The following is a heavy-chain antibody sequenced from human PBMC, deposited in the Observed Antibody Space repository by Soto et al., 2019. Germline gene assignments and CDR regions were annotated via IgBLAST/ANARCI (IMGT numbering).Heavy chain of an antibody. J-gene: IGHJ4*02. CDR2: ISGSGGST. V-gene: IGHV3-23*01. CDR3: AIVSPSRGRYRKQGILAY. Sequence: PGGSLRLSCAASGFTFSSSVMCWVRQAPGKVLEWVSAISGSGGSTYYADSVKGRFTISRDNSKNTLYVQMGSLSAEDTAVYYFAIVSPSRGRYRKQGILAYSGRGTLVTVSS. CDR1: GFTFSSSV. D-gene: IGHD3-16*02.